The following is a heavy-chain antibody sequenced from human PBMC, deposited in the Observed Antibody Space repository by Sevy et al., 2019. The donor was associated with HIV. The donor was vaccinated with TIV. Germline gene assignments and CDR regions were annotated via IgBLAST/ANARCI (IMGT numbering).Heavy chain of an antibody. CDR1: GYSLSNYY. V-gene: IGHV1-46*01. Sequence: ASVKVSCKASGYSLSNYYMQWVRQAPGQGLEWMGIFNPSGDRTIYAQKFQGRVTMTRDTSTNTVYMELSSLRSEDTAVYYCAREGPMQGETYYGDGFDLWGQGTLVTVSS. CDR3: AREGPMQGETYYGDGFDL. CDR2: FNPSGDRT. J-gene: IGHJ4*02. D-gene: IGHD1-26*01.